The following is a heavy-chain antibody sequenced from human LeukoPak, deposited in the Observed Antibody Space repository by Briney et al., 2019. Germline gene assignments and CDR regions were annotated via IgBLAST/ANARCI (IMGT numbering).Heavy chain of an antibody. CDR1: GGSISSYY. Sequence: LETLSLTCTVSGGSISSYYWSWIRQPPGKGLEWIGYIYYSGSTNYNPSLKSRVTISVDTSKNQFSLKLSSVTAADTAVYYCARAHDFWSGYYPYYFDYWGQGTLVTVSS. J-gene: IGHJ4*02. CDR3: ARAHDFWSGYYPYYFDY. D-gene: IGHD3-3*01. V-gene: IGHV4-59*08. CDR2: IYYSGST.